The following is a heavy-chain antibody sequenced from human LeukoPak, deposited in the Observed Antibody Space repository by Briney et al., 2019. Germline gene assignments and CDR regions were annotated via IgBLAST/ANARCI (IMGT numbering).Heavy chain of an antibody. Sequence: SVKVSCKASGGTFSSYAISWVRQAPGQGLEWMGGIIPIFGTANYAQKFQGRVTITADESTSTAYMELSSLRSEDTAVYYCAREVLPRNAFDIWGQGTMVTVSS. V-gene: IGHV1-69*13. J-gene: IGHJ3*02. CDR2: IIPIFGTA. CDR3: AREVLPRNAFDI. CDR1: GGTFSSYA. D-gene: IGHD1-14*01.